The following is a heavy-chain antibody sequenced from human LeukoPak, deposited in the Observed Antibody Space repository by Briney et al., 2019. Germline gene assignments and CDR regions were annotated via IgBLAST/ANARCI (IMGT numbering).Heavy chain of an antibody. V-gene: IGHV3-23*01. J-gene: IGHJ5*02. Sequence: GGSLRLSCAASGFTFSSYAMSWVRQAPGKGLEWVSAISGSGGSTDYADSVKGRFTISRDNSKNTLYLQMNSLRAEDTAVYYCAKVGSVSNEVGATSPVSWFDPWGQGTLVTVSS. D-gene: IGHD1-26*01. CDR3: AKVGSVSNEVGATSPVSWFDP. CDR1: GFTFSSYA. CDR2: ISGSGGST.